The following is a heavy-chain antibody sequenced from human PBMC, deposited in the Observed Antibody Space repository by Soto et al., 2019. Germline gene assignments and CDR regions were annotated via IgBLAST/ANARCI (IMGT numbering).Heavy chain of an antibody. CDR1: GFTFGNYA. J-gene: IGHJ6*04. Sequence: EVRLLESGGGLVQPGGSLRLSCEGSGFTFGNYAMTWVRQGPGRGLEWVSALSGSSLNTYYAHSVKGRFTISRDNSKKTLYLEINSLKVYDTAVFYGTTQFSPSSRKPPKDVWGEGTRVAVSS. D-gene: IGHD1-1*01. CDR2: LSGSSLNT. V-gene: IGHV3-23*01. CDR3: TTQFSPSSRKPPKDV.